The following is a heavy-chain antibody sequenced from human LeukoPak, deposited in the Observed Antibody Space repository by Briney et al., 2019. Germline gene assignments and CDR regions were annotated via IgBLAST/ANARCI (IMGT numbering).Heavy chain of an antibody. CDR2: IYYSGST. CDR1: GGSISSSSYY. D-gene: IGHD1-26*01. Sequence: SETLSLTCTVSGGSISSSSYYWGWIRQPPGKGLEWIGSIYYSGSTYYNPSLKSQVTISVDTSKNQFSLKLSSVTAADTAVYYCARVYSGSYYMDVWGKGTTVTVSS. J-gene: IGHJ6*03. V-gene: IGHV4-39*07. CDR3: ARVYSGSYYMDV.